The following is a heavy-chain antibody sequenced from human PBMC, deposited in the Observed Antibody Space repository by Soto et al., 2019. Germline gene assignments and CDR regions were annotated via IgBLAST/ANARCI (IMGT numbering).Heavy chain of an antibody. J-gene: IGHJ3*02. CDR1: GGTFSSYT. V-gene: IGHV1-69*02. D-gene: IGHD6-13*01. Sequence: VASVKVSCKASGGTFSSYTISWVRQAPGQGLEWMGRIIPILGIANYAQKFQGRVTITADKSTSTAYMELSSLRSEDTAVYYCARQKAAGGGYAFDIWGQGTMVTVS. CDR3: ARQKAAGGGYAFDI. CDR2: IIPILGIA.